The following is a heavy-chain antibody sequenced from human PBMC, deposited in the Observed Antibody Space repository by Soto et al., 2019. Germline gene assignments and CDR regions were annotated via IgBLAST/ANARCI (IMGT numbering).Heavy chain of an antibody. CDR1: GFTVSSNY. CDR2: IYTGGTT. V-gene: IGHV3-53*01. CDR3: AREVVYYYGLDV. D-gene: IGHD2-21*01. Sequence: EVQLVESGGGMIQPGGSLRLSCVASGFTVSSNYMSWVRQAPGKGLEWVSVIYTGGTTHYADSVKGRFTIARDNSKNTLYLQMNSLRDEDTAVYYCAREVVYYYGLDVWGQGTTVSVAS. J-gene: IGHJ6*02.